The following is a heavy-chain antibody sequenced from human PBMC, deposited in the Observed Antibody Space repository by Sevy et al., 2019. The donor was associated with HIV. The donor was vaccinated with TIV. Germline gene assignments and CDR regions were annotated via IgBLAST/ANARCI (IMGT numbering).Heavy chain of an antibody. CDR2: ISYEGTDT. J-gene: IGHJ4*01. Sequence: GGSLRLSCAASGFAFSTHAMHWVRQAPGKGLEWVAVISYEGTDTFYAASVEGRFTISRDNSKNKLSLQIKRLKPEDTAVYYCARDGGYSIKWYPLYWGHGTLVTVSS. D-gene: IGHD1-26*01. CDR3: ARDGGYSIKWYPLY. CDR1: GFAFSTHA. V-gene: IGHV3-30-3*01.